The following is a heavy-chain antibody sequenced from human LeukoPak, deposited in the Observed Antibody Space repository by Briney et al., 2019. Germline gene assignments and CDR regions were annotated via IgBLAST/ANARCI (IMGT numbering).Heavy chain of an antibody. Sequence: PSETLSLTCTVSGGSISSGGYYWSWIRQHPGRGLEWIGYIYYSGSTYYNPSLKSRVTISVDTSKNQFSLKLSSVTAADTAVYYCARALARERRPYYMDVWGKGTTVTVSS. D-gene: IGHD1-1*01. CDR3: ARALARERRPYYMDV. CDR2: IYYSGST. CDR1: GGSISSGGYY. V-gene: IGHV4-31*03. J-gene: IGHJ6*03.